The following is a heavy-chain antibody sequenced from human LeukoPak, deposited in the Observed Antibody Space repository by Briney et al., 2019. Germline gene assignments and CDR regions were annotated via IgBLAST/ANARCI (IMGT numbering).Heavy chain of an antibody. V-gene: IGHV3-7*01. CDR3: ATAKNDY. CDR1: GFTFNYYW. Sequence: PGGSLRLSCAASGFTFNYYWLTWVRQAPGKGLEWVANIQQDGSEKYYVDSVKGRFIISRDNAKNSLYLQMNSLRAEDTAVCYCATAKNDYWGQGTLVTVSS. J-gene: IGHJ4*02. CDR2: IQQDGSEK.